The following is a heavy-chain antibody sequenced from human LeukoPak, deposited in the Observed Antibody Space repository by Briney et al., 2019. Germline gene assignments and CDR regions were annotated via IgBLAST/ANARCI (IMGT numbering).Heavy chain of an antibody. Sequence: SETLSLTCTVSGDSISSYYWSWIRQPAGKGLEWIGRIYTSGTTNYNPSLKSRVTMSVDTSKDQFSLKLSSVIAADTAVYYCCIAVAGSYYYYYMDVWGKGTTVTVSS. J-gene: IGHJ6*03. CDR1: GDSISSYY. CDR2: IYTSGTT. V-gene: IGHV4-4*07. CDR3: CIAVAGSYYYYYMDV. D-gene: IGHD6-19*01.